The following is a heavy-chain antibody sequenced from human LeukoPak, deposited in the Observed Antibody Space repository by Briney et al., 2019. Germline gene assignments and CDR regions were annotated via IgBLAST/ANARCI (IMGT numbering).Heavy chain of an antibody. CDR3: AAATTGTTFFDY. Sequence: ASVKVSCKASGYTFSGYYMFWVRQAPGQGLEWMGWINSDSGATNYAQKFQGRVTMTRDTSISTAYMELSSLRSHDTGVYYCAAATTGTTFFDYWGQGTLVTVSS. J-gene: IGHJ4*02. D-gene: IGHD1-1*01. CDR2: INSDSGAT. CDR1: GYTFSGYY. V-gene: IGHV1-2*02.